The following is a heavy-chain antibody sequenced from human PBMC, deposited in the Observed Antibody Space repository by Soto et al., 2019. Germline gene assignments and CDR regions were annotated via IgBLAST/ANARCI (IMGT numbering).Heavy chain of an antibody. J-gene: IGHJ4*02. CDR3: AREVEGSYSSAGF. Sequence: VASVKVCCKTSGYTFTDHGIDWVRQAPGQGLEWVGWVSSYNGNTNYAYNLKDRVIMTTDASTSTAYMELRGLRSDDTAVYYCAREVEGSYSSAGFWGKGTPFTVSS. V-gene: IGHV1-18*01. CDR2: VSSYNGNT. CDR1: GYTFTDHG. D-gene: IGHD3-10*01.